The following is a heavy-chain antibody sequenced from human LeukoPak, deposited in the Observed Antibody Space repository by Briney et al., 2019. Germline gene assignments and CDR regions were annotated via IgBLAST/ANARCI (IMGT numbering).Heavy chain of an antibody. V-gene: IGHV4-61*02. CDR3: AREGLDLWSGYLQD. D-gene: IGHD3-3*01. Sequence: SETLSLTCTVSGGSTSSGSDYWSWIRQPAGSGLEWIGRINAKGDINYNPSLKSRVTMSVDTSKNQFSLKMTSLTAPDTAVYFCAREGLDLWSGYLQDWGRGTLVTVSS. J-gene: IGHJ4*02. CDR1: GGSTSSGSDY. CDR2: INAKGDI.